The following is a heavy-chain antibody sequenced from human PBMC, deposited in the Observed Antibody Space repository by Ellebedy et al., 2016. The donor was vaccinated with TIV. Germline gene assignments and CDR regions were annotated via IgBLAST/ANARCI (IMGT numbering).Heavy chain of an antibody. Sequence: AASVKVSCKVSGYTLTELSMHWVRQAPGKGLEWMGGFDPEDGETIYAQKFQGRVTITADESTSTAYMELSSLRSEDTAVYYCATDLGGAYCGGDCYPKFGYWGQGTLVTVSS. V-gene: IGHV1-24*01. D-gene: IGHD2-21*02. CDR2: FDPEDGET. CDR3: ATDLGGAYCGGDCYPKFGY. J-gene: IGHJ4*02. CDR1: GYTLTELS.